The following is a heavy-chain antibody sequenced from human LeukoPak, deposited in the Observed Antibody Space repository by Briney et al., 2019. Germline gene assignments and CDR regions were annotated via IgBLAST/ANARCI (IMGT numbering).Heavy chain of an antibody. CDR1: GLTFSSYS. J-gene: IGHJ4*02. CDR2: ISGSGGST. CDR3: AKSDDRTPGYFDY. D-gene: IGHD3-22*01. Sequence: GGSLRLSCAASGLTFSSYSMNWVCQAPGKGLEWVSAISGSGGSTYYADSVKGRFTISRDNSKNTLYLQMNSLRAEDTAVYYCAKSDDRTPGYFDYWGQGTLVTVSS. V-gene: IGHV3-23*01.